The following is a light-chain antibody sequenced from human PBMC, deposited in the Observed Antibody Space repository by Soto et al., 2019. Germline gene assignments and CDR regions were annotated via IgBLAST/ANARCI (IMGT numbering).Light chain of an antibody. J-gene: IGKJ1*01. Sequence: EIVMTQSPATLSVSPGERATLSCRASQRVSSNLAWYQQKPGQAPRLLIYGASTRATGIPARFSGSGSGTEFTLTISSLQSEDFAVYYCQQYNNWPGTFGQGTKVAIK. V-gene: IGKV3-15*01. CDR3: QQYNNWPGT. CDR1: QRVSSN. CDR2: GAS.